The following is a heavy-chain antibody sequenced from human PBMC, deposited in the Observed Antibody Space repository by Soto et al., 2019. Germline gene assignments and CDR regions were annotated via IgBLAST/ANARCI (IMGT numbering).Heavy chain of an antibody. D-gene: IGHD3-9*01. CDR2: ISSSSRYI. CDR3: ARDGGYYDIVTGYYSHDDYFDY. CDR1: GFTFSSYS. V-gene: IGHV3-21*01. Sequence: EVQLVESGGGLVKPGGSLRLSCAASGFTFSSYSMNWVRQAPGKGLEWVSSISSSSRYIYYADTVKGRFTISRDNTKNSLDLQRNSRRADDTAVYYCARDGGYYDIVTGYYSHDDYFDYWGQGTLVTDSS. J-gene: IGHJ4*02.